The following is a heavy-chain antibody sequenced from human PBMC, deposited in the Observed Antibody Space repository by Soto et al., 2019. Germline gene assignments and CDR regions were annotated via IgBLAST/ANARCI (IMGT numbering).Heavy chain of an antibody. V-gene: IGHV4-30-4*01. J-gene: IGHJ5*02. CDR3: ARGYSWNYVWFDP. Sequence: QVQLQESGPGLVKPSQTLSLTCTVSGGSISSGDHYWSWIRQPPGKGLEWIAYISYSGSTYYNPSLTSRVTVSVDTSKNQFSLKLRSVTAADTAVYYCARGYSWNYVWFDPWGQGTLVTVSS. CDR1: GGSISSGDHY. CDR2: ISYSGST. D-gene: IGHD1-7*01.